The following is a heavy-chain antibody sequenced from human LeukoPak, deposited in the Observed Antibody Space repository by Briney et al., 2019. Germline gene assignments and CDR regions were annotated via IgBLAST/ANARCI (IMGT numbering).Heavy chain of an antibody. CDR3: ARGRSNYYGMDV. V-gene: IGHV4-61*01. J-gene: IGHJ6*02. D-gene: IGHD1-26*01. CDR2: IYNGVNT. Sequence: PSETLSLTCTVSGASVSSASYWTWIRQPPGKGVEWIAHIYNGVNTNYSPSLKSRVTMSVDTSKNLFSLKVSSVTAADTAVYYCARGRSNYYGMDVWGQGTTVTVSS. CDR1: GASVSSASY.